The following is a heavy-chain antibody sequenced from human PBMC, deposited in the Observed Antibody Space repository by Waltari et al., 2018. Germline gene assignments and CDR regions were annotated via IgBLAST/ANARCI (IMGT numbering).Heavy chain of an antibody. V-gene: IGHV1-3*01. CDR1: GYAFTSYK. CDR2: INVGDENR. D-gene: IGHD6-13*01. CDR3: ARESLQDGRSWYRNWFDL. Sequence: QVQLVQSGAEVKNPGASVRVSCRASGYAFTSYKIHWVRQAPGQRPQWMGWINVGDENRKYSQDFQGRLTFTPDASATSAYMELTSLQSEDTAVYYCARESLQDGRSWYRNWFDLWGQGTLVTVSS. J-gene: IGHJ5*02.